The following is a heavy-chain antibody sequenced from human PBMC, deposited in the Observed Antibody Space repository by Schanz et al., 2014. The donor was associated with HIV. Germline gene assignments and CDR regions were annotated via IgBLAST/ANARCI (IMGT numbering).Heavy chain of an antibody. CDR1: GYTFTSYE. J-gene: IGHJ4*02. Sequence: QVQLVQSGAEVKKPGASVKVSCKASGYTFTSYEINWVRQATGQGLEWMGWMNPNRGNAGFAQNFQGRVTLTRDTSITTAYMELSSLRSEDTAVYYCARDGSKWNFEYWGQGTLVTVSS. CDR2: MNPNRGNA. V-gene: IGHV1-8*01. D-gene: IGHD4-4*01. CDR3: ARDGSKWNFEY.